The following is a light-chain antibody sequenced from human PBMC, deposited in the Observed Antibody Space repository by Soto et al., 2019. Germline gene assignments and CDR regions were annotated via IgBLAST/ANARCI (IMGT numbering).Light chain of an antibody. CDR3: QSHDSSLSGYVI. V-gene: IGLV1-40*01. CDR2: GNS. CDR1: SSNIGAGSD. J-gene: IGLJ2*01. Sequence: QSALTQPPSVSGAPGQKVIISCTGSSSNIGAGSDVHWYQQLPGTPPTLLIYGNSIRPSGVPDRFSGSKSGTSASLAITGLQAEDEADYYCQSHDSSLSGYVIFGGGTKLTVL.